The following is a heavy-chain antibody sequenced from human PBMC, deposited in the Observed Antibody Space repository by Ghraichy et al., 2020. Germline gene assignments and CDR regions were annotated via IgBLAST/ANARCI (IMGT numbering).Heavy chain of an antibody. CDR3: AREGYSDPLDY. CDR1: GFTFSSYW. CDR2: INSDGSST. D-gene: IGHD4-17*01. Sequence: GGSLRLSCAASGFTFSSYWMHWVRQAPGKGLVWVSRINSDGSSTSYADSVKGRFTISRDNAKNTLYLQMNSLRAEDTAVYYCAREGYSDPLDYWGQGTLVTVSS. J-gene: IGHJ4*02. V-gene: IGHV3-74*01.